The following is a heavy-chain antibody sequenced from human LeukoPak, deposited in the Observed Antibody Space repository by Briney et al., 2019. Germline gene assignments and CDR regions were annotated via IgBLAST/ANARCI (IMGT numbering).Heavy chain of an antibody. CDR3: AKGEAYYDSSGYYPFDY. V-gene: IGHV3-9*01. J-gene: IGHJ4*02. Sequence: GRSLRLSCAASGFTFDDYAMHWVRQAPGKGLEWVSGISWNSGSIGYADSVKGRFTISRDNAKNSLYLQMNSLRAEDTALYYCAKGEAYYDSSGYYPFDYWGQGALVTVSP. D-gene: IGHD3-22*01. CDR2: ISWNSGSI. CDR1: GFTFDDYA.